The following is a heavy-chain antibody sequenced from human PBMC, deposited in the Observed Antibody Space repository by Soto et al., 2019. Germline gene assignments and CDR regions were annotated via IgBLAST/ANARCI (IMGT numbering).Heavy chain of an antibody. V-gene: IGHV3-30*03. CDR3: EVGLYFFDY. Sequence: QVQLVESGGGVVQPGRSLTLSCAASGFSFTSYGMHWVRQAPGKGLDWVALISSDASNKYYPDSVEGRFTISRDNSKTALYLPMTSLGSEDTAVYYCEVGLYFFDYCGEGTLVTVSS. D-gene: IGHD5-12*01. CDR1: GFSFTSYG. J-gene: IGHJ4*02. CDR2: ISSDASNK.